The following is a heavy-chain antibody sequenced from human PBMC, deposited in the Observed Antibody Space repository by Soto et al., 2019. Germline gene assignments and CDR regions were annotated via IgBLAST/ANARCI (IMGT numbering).Heavy chain of an antibody. Sequence: QVQLVQSGAEVKEPGDSVRVSCEASGYTFTAYYIHWVRQVPGQGLEWMGWINPKFGDTTYAQDCQGRVTMTRDMCISTVYMELSRLTSDDTAIYYCARNMDYYYGPGSGNGHGVWGQGTTVTVFS. CDR1: GYTFTAYY. D-gene: IGHD3-10*01. J-gene: IGHJ6*02. V-gene: IGHV1-2*02. CDR3: ARNMDYYYGPGSGNGHGV. CDR2: INPKFGDT.